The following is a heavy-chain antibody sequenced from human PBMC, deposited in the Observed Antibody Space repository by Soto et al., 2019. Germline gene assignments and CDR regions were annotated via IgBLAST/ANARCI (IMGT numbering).Heavy chain of an antibody. CDR3: ARERPTMVRGVKNYYYYGMDV. CDR2: INHSGST. D-gene: IGHD3-10*01. J-gene: IGHJ6*02. CDR1: GGSSSGYY. V-gene: IGHV4-34*01. Sequence: SETLSLTCAVYGGSSSGYYWSWIRQPPGKGLEWIGEINHSGSTNYNPSLKSRVTISVDTSKNQFSLKLSSVTAADTAVYYCARERPTMVRGVKNYYYYGMDVWGQGTTVTVSS.